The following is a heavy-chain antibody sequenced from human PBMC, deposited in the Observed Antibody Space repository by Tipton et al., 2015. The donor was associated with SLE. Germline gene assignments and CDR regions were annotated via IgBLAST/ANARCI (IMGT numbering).Heavy chain of an antibody. D-gene: IGHD2-21*01. CDR1: GGSISSYY. V-gene: IGHV4-59*08. J-gene: IGHJ3*02. Sequence: TLSLTCTVSGGSISSYYWSWIRQPPGKGLEWIGYIYYSGSTNCNPSLKSRVTISVDTSKNQFSLKLSSVTAADTAVYYCARYRVCGGDCYYAFDIWGQGTMVTVSS. CDR2: IYYSGST. CDR3: ARYRVCGGDCYYAFDI.